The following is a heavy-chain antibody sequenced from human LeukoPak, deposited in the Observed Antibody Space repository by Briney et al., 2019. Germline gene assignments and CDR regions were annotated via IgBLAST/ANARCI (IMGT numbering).Heavy chain of an antibody. CDR2: MNPNSGNT. CDR3: ARAGYSSSWYDFGGYYYYYMDV. J-gene: IGHJ6*03. Sequence: ASVKVSCKASGYTFTSYDINWVRQATGQGLEWMGWMNPNSGNTGYAQKFQGRVTMTRNTSISTAYMELGSLRSEDTAVYYCARAGYSSSWYDFGGYYYYYMDVWGKGTTVTVSS. D-gene: IGHD6-13*01. CDR1: GYTFTSYD. V-gene: IGHV1-8*01.